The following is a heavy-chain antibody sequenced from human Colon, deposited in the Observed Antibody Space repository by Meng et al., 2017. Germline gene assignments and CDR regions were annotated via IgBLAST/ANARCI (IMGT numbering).Heavy chain of an antibody. Sequence: QLLLQDAGPGLVKASGTLSLTCAVSGGSNSRSNWWCWVRQPPGKGLEWVGDIYDSWSTNYNPSLKSRVTISVDKSKNQFSLKLSSVTAADTAVYYCARNSAAGVDYCGQGTLVTVSS. CDR3: ARNSAAGVDY. J-gene: IGHJ4*02. CDR2: IYDSWST. D-gene: IGHD6-13*01. V-gene: IGHV4-4*02. CDR1: GGSNSRSNW.